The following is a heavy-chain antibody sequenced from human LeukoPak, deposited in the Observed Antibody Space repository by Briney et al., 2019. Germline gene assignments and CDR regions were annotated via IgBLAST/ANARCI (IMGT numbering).Heavy chain of an antibody. Sequence: GGSLRLSCAATGFTFDDYGMSWVRQAPGKGLEWVSGINWNGGSTGYADSVKGRFTISRDNAKNSLYLQMDSLRVEDTAEYYCARDPYSGNYGAYYYYYMDVWGKGTTVTVSS. V-gene: IGHV3-20*04. J-gene: IGHJ6*03. CDR2: INWNGGST. CDR3: ARDPYSGNYGAYYYYYMDV. CDR1: GFTFDDYG. D-gene: IGHD1-26*01.